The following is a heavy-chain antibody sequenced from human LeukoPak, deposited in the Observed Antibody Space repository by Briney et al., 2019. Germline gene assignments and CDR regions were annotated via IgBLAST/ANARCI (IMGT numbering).Heavy chain of an antibody. CDR3: ARGYSYGRGPPLSWFDP. Sequence: PSETLSLTCTVSGGSISSSSYYWGWIRQPPGKGLEWIGNIYYSGSTYYNPSLKSRVTISVDTSKNQFSLKLSSVTAADTAVYYCARGYSYGRGPPLSWFDPWGQGTLVTVSS. CDR2: IYYSGST. D-gene: IGHD5-18*01. J-gene: IGHJ5*02. V-gene: IGHV4-39*07. CDR1: GGSISSSSYY.